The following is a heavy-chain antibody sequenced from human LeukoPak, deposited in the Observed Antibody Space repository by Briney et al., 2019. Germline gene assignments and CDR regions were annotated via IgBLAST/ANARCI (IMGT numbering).Heavy chain of an antibody. J-gene: IGHJ6*02. Sequence: SETLSLTCTVSGGSISSYYWSWIRQPPGKGLEWIGYIYYSGSTNYNPSLKSRVTISVDTSKNQFSLKLSSVTAADTAVYYCARGSPGPTRSSTSRGYYYGMDVWGQGTTVTVSS. CDR3: ARGSPGPTRSSTSRGYYYGMDV. V-gene: IGHV4-59*12. CDR2: IYYSGST. D-gene: IGHD2-2*01. CDR1: GGSISSYY.